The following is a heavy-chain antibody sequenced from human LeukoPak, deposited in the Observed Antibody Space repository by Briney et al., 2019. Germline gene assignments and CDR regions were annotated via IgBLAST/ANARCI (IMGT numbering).Heavy chain of an antibody. J-gene: IGHJ4*02. Sequence: SETLSLTCAVYGGSFSGYYWSWIRQPPGKGLEWIGEINHSGSTNYNPSLKSRVTISVDTSKNQFSLKLSSVTAADTAVYYCARGANYGDYERYYFDYWGQGTLVTVFS. CDR3: ARGANYGDYERYYFDY. CDR2: INHSGST. CDR1: GGSFSGYY. V-gene: IGHV4-34*01. D-gene: IGHD4-17*01.